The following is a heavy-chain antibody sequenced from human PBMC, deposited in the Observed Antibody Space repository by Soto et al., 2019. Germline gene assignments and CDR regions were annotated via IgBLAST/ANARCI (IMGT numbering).Heavy chain of an antibody. CDR2: IWYDGSNK. Sequence: QVQLVESGGGVVQPGKSLRLSCAASGFTFSSYGMHWVRQAPGKGLEWVAVIWYDGSNKYYADSVKGRFTISRDNSKTTLYLQMNSLRAEDTAVYYCARSLSSGWYIPSYYYYYGMDVWGQGTTVTVSS. CDR1: GFTFSSYG. CDR3: ARSLSSGWYIPSYYYYYGMDV. V-gene: IGHV3-33*01. J-gene: IGHJ6*02. D-gene: IGHD6-19*01.